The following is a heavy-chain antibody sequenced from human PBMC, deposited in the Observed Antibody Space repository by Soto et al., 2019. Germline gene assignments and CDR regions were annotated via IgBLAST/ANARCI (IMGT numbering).Heavy chain of an antibody. D-gene: IGHD4-17*01. CDR3: ARAYGGNPALFDP. CDR2: IYTGGST. V-gene: IGHV3-53*01. Sequence: LRLSCAASGFTVSRDYMSWVRQAPGKGLEWVSVIYTGGSTYYADSVKGRFTFSRDNSKNTLYLQMNSLRAEDTAVYYCARAYGGNPALFDPWGQGTLVTVSS. J-gene: IGHJ5*02. CDR1: GFTVSRDY.